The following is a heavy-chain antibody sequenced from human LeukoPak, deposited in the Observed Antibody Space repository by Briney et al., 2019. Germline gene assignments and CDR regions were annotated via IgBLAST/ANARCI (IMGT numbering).Heavy chain of an antibody. CDR1: GYTFTGYY. V-gene: IGHV1-2*02. CDR2: INPNSGGT. D-gene: IGHD3-22*01. CDR3: ARWAYYSTSGSYYYIFDH. Sequence: ASVKVSCKASGYTFTGYYMHWVRQAPGQGLEWMGWINPNSGGTNYAQKFQGRVTMTRDTSISTAYMELSRLRSEDTAVYFCARWAYYSTSGSYYYIFDHWGQGNLVTVSS. J-gene: IGHJ4*02.